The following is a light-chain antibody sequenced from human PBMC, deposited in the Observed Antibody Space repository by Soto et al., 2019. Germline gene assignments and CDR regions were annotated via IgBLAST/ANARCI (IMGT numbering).Light chain of an antibody. J-gene: IGLJ1*01. Sequence: QFVLSQPPTVSGSAGQLVIISCPGTSTDLCGYNFVSWYQQHPGKAPNLMIYDVSKRPSGVPDRFSGSKSGNTASLTISGLQAEDEADYYCCSYAGSNTSPYVFGTGTKVTVL. CDR2: DVS. CDR1: STDLCGYNF. CDR3: CSYAGSNTSPYV. V-gene: IGLV2-11*01.